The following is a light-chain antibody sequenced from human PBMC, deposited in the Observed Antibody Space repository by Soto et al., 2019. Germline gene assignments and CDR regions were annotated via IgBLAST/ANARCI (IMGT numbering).Light chain of an antibody. J-gene: IGKJ1*01. CDR3: QQRSHWART. CDR1: QSVSSY. V-gene: IGKV3-11*01. CDR2: DAS. Sequence: EIVLTQSTATVSLSPGERATLSCRASQSVSSYLSWYQQKPGQAPRLLIYDASNRATGIPARFSGSWSGTDFPLTISSLEPEVFAVYCRQQRSHWARTFGQGNKVEIQ.